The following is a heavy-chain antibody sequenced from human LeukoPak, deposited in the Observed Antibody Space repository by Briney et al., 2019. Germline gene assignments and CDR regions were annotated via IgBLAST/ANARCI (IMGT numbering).Heavy chain of an antibody. CDR2: IYYTGST. CDR3: ARDLGVGAVGH. Sequence: PSETLSLTCTVSGGSISSSTYYWVWIRQSPGKGLEWIGSIYYTGSTYYNPSLKSRLTIPIDTSKNQFSLKLSSVTAADTAVYYCARDLGVGAVGHWGQGTLVTVSS. J-gene: IGHJ4*02. V-gene: IGHV4-39*07. D-gene: IGHD1-26*01. CDR1: GGSISSSTYY.